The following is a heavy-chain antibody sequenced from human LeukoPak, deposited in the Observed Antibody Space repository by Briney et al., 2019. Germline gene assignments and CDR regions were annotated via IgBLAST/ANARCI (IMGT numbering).Heavy chain of an antibody. D-gene: IGHD3-22*01. V-gene: IGHV3-30*18. J-gene: IGHJ4*02. CDR2: IGYDGSNK. CDR1: GFSFSSYG. Sequence: GGSLRLSGAASGFSFSSYGIHWVRQAPGKGLEWVAVIGYDGSNKYYADSVKGRFTISRDNSKNTLYLQMNSLRTEDTAVYFCAKEIYYYGSAFFDYWGQGTLVTVSS. CDR3: AKEIYYYGSAFFDY.